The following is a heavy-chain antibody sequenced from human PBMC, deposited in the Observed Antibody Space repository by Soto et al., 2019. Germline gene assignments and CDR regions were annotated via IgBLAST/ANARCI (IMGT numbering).Heavy chain of an antibody. CDR3: AKDIVRYTYGACGN. V-gene: IGHV3-30*18. CDR2: ISYDGSNK. Sequence: QVQLVESGGAVVQPGRSLRLSCAASGFTFSSYGEYWIRQAPGKGLEWVAAISYDGSNKFHADSVKGRFTISRDNSQNTLYLQMNSLSTEDTAVYYCAKDIVRYTYGACGNWGQGALVTVSS. D-gene: IGHD5-18*01. CDR1: GFTFSSYG. J-gene: IGHJ4*02.